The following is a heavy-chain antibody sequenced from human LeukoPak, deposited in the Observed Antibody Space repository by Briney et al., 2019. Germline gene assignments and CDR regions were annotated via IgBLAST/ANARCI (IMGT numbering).Heavy chain of an antibody. CDR1: GFTFSTYS. CDR3: AKVVFILTNLYYFDC. Sequence: GGSLRLSCAASGFTFSTYSMKWVRQAPGKGLEWVSSISSSSTYVHYADSVKGRFTISRDNAKNSLYLQMNSLRAEDTAVYFCAKVVFILTNLYYFDCWGQGTLVSVSS. CDR2: ISSSSTYV. J-gene: IGHJ4*02. V-gene: IGHV3-21*04. D-gene: IGHD3-10*01.